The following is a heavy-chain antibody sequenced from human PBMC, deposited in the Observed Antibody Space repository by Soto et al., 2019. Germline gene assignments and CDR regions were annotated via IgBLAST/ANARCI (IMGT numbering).Heavy chain of an antibody. V-gene: IGHV4-34*01. Sequence: PSETLSLTCAVYGGSFSGYYWSWIRQPPGKGLEWIGEINHSGSTNYNPSLKSRVTISVDTSKNQFSLKLSSVTAADTAVYYCARGRGIVGAIALAYWGQGTLVTVPS. CDR3: ARGRGIVGAIALAY. CDR1: GGSFSGYY. J-gene: IGHJ4*02. CDR2: INHSGST. D-gene: IGHD1-26*01.